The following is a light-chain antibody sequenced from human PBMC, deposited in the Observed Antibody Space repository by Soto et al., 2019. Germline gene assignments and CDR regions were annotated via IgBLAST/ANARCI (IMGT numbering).Light chain of an antibody. V-gene: IGKV3-11*01. CDR3: LQRSNWQYT. CDR2: DAS. J-gene: IGKJ2*01. CDR1: QSVSSY. Sequence: EIVLTQSPATLSLSPGVRATLSCRASQSVSSYLAWYQQKPGQAPRLLIYDASNRVTGIPARFSGSGSGTDFTLTIRSLEPEDFAVYYCLQRSNWQYTFGQGTKVEIK.